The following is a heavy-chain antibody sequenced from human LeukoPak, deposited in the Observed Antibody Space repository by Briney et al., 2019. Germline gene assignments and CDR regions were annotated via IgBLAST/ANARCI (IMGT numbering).Heavy chain of an antibody. CDR3: ARLGARQMLEY. V-gene: IGHV3-7*01. CDR2: IKQDGGQI. D-gene: IGHD4-17*01. Sequence: PGGSLRLSCAASEFTFSSYWMSWVRQAPGKGLERVANIKQDGGQIYYLESVKGRFTVSRDNAKNSLYLQMNSLRAEDTAVYYCARLGARQMLEYWGQGTLVTVSS. J-gene: IGHJ4*02. CDR1: EFTFSSYW.